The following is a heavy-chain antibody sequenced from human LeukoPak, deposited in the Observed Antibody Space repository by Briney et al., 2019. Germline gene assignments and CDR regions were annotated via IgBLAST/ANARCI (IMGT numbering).Heavy chain of an antibody. CDR2: INPNSGGT. Sequence: ASVKVSCKASRYTFTGYDMHWVRQAPGQGLEWMGWINPNSGGTNYAQKFQGRVTMTRDTSISTAYMELSRLRSDDTAVYYCARDAPYYYDSPRFDPWGQGTLVTVSS. CDR1: RYTFTGYD. D-gene: IGHD3-22*01. V-gene: IGHV1-2*02. J-gene: IGHJ5*02. CDR3: ARDAPYYYDSPRFDP.